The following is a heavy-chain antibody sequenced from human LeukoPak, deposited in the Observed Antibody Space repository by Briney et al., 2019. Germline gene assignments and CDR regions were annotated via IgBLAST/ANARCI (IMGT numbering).Heavy chain of an antibody. J-gene: IGHJ6*02. V-gene: IGHV4-59*01. Sequence: SETLSLTCTVSGGSISSYYWSWIRQPPGKGLEWIGYIYYSGSTNYNPSLKSRVTISVDTSKNQFSLKLSSVTAADTAVYYCARGPSYAYYYGMDVWGQGTTVTVSS. CDR3: ARGPSYAYYYGMDV. CDR2: IYYSGST. CDR1: GGSISSYY. D-gene: IGHD3-16*01.